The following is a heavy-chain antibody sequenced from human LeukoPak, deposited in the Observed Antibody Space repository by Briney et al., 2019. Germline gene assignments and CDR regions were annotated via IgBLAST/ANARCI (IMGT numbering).Heavy chain of an antibody. V-gene: IGHV3-21*01. J-gene: IGHJ6*02. D-gene: IGHD6-13*01. CDR3: ARDKIAAAGTDYYYGMDV. CDR2: ISSSSSYI. CDR1: GFTFSSYN. Sequence: GGSLRLSCAASGFTFSSYNMNWVRQAPGKGLEWVSSISSSSSYIYYADSVKGRFTISSDNAKNSLYLQMNSLGAEDTAVYYCARDKIAAAGTDYYYGMDVWGQGTTVTVSS.